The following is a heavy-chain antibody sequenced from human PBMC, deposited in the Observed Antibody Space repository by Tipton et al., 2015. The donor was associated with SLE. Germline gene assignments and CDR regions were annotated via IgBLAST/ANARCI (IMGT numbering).Heavy chain of an antibody. Sequence: TLSLTCTVSGGSISSGGYYWKWIRQHPGKGLEWIGYIPSSGRTYYNPSLESRVSMSFDTSKNQFSLKLSSVTASDTAVYYCARRRGVAETDDAFDIWGRGTKVTVSS. CDR2: IPSSGRT. V-gene: IGHV4-31*03. CDR3: ARRRGVAETDDAFDI. CDR1: GGSISSGGYY. D-gene: IGHD6-19*01. J-gene: IGHJ3*02.